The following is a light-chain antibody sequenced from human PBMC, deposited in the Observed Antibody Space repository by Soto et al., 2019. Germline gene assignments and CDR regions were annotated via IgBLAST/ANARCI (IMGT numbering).Light chain of an antibody. CDR2: DAS. V-gene: IGKV1-33*01. Sequence: DIQMTQSPSSLSASVGDRVTITCQASQDISNYLNWYQQKPGKAPKLLIYDASNLETGVPSRFSGRVSGTDFTITISRLQPEDIATYYCQQYDNLLVTFGPGTKVDIK. J-gene: IGKJ3*01. CDR3: QQYDNLLVT. CDR1: QDISNY.